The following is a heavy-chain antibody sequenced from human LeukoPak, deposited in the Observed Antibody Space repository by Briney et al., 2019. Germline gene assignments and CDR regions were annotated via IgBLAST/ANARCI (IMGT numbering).Heavy chain of an antibody. D-gene: IGHD6-19*01. CDR1: GFTFSYYG. V-gene: IGHV3-30*18. CDR2: ISYDGSNK. J-gene: IGHJ4*02. CDR3: AKVIAVAGNDY. Sequence: PGRSLRLSCAASGFTFSYYGMHWVRQAPGKGLEWVAVISYDGSNKYYADSVKGRFTISRDNSKNTLYLQMNSLRAEDTAVYYCAKVIAVAGNDYWGQGTLVTVSS.